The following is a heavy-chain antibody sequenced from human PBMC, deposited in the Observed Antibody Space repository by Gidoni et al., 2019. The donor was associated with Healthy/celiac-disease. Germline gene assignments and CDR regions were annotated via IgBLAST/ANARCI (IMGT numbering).Heavy chain of an antibody. CDR2: IYYSGST. V-gene: IGHV4-31*03. CDR3: ARALDSSSDDNWFDP. D-gene: IGHD6-13*01. Sequence: QVHLQVSGPGLVTPSQTLSLTRTVSGGPLSRGGYYWSWIRQHPGKGLEWIGYIYYSGSTYYIPSLKSRVTISVDTSKNQFSLKLSSVTAADTAVYYCARALDSSSDDNWFDPWGQGTLVTVSS. J-gene: IGHJ5*02. CDR1: GGPLSRGGYY.